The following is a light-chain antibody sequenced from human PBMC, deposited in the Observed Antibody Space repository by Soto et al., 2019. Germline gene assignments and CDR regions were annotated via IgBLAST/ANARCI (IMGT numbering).Light chain of an antibody. J-gene: IGKJ1*01. CDR2: GAS. Sequence: ETVMTQSPGTLSVSLGERATLSCRASQSVSIHLAWYQQKPGQAPRLFIYGASTRATGIPARFSGSGSGTEFTLTISSLQPDDFAIYYCQQYKNYYPAFGQGTKVDIK. CDR3: QQYKNYYPA. CDR1: QSVSIH. V-gene: IGKV3D-15*01.